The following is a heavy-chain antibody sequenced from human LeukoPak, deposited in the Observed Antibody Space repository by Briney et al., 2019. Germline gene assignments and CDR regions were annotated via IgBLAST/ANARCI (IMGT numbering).Heavy chain of an antibody. Sequence: ASVKVSCKASGNTFTSYDINWVRQAPGQGLEWMGGIIPIFGTANYAQKFQGRVTITADESTSTAYMELSSLRSEDTAVYYCARGGSLRWPFDYWGQGTLVTVSS. CDR2: IIPIFGTA. CDR1: GNTFTSYD. J-gene: IGHJ4*02. CDR3: ARGGSLRWPFDY. D-gene: IGHD4-23*01. V-gene: IGHV1-69*13.